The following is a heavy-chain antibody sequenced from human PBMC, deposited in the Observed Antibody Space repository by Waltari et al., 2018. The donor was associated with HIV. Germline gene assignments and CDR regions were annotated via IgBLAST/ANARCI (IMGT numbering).Heavy chain of an antibody. CDR1: GGSITSGSYY. CDR3: ARGLDILTGYYHWFSDL. D-gene: IGHD3-9*01. V-gene: IGHV4-61*02. CDR2: VYISGSA. J-gene: IGHJ2*01. Sequence: QVQLQESGPGLVKPSQTLSLTCTVSGGSITSGSYYWIWIRQPAGKGLEWIGRVYISGSANYNPSLRSRVTMPLDTSKNQFSLKLSSVTAADTAVYYCARGLDILTGYYHWFSDLWGRGTLVTVSS.